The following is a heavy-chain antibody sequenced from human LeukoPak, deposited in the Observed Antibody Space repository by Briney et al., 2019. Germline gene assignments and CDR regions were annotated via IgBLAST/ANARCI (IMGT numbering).Heavy chain of an antibody. D-gene: IGHD2-21*01. Sequence: SETLSLTCTVSGYSISSGYYWGWIRQPPGKGLEWIGSIYHSGSTYYNPSLKSRVTISVDTSKNQFSLKLSSVTAADTAVYYCARDSRLGDIDYWGQGTLVTVSS. J-gene: IGHJ4*02. V-gene: IGHV4-38-2*02. CDR3: ARDSRLGDIDY. CDR1: GYSISSGYY. CDR2: IYHSGST.